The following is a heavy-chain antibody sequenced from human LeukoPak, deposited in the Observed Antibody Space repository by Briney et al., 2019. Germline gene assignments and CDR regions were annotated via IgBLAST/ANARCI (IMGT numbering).Heavy chain of an antibody. D-gene: IGHD7-27*01. CDR1: GGSIRSSY. CDR3: ARGSGRYYYYGVDV. Sequence: PSETLSLTCTVSGGSIRSSYWSWIRQPPGKGLEWIGHIYYSGTTSGSTNYNPSLKSRVTISVDTSKNQFSLQVGSVTAADTAVYYCARGSGRYYYYGVDVWGQGTTVTVSS. J-gene: IGHJ6*02. CDR2: IYYSGTTSGST. V-gene: IGHV4-59*01.